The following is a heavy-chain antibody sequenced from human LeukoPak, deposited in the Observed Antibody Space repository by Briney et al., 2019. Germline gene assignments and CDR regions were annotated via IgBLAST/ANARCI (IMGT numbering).Heavy chain of an antibody. Sequence: PGTSLRLSCAASGFSFSTYGMHWVRQAPGKGLEWVAVIGKEGRNKNNADAVRGRFTISRDNSKNTLYLQMDSLRAEDTAVYYCARDSITADNSLDYWGRGTLVTVSS. CDR1: GFSFSTYG. V-gene: IGHV3-33*08. J-gene: IGHJ4*02. CDR2: IGKEGRNK. CDR3: ARDSITADNSLDY. D-gene: IGHD7-27*01.